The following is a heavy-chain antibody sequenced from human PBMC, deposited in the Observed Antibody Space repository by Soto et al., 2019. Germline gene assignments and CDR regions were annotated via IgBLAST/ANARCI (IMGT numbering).Heavy chain of an antibody. J-gene: IGHJ4*02. CDR3: ITDGPDGRAY. Sequence: PGGSLRLSCVASGLSLDDHAMHWVRQVPGKGLEWVSGISWNGANKGYADSVKGRFTISRDDSKNTLYLQMNSLKIEDTAVYYCITDGPDGRAYWGQGTQVTVSS. CDR1: GLSLDDHA. CDR2: ISWNGANK. V-gene: IGHV3-9*01.